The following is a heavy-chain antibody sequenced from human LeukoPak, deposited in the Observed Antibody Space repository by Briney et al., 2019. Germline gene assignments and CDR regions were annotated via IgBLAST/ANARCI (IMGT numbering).Heavy chain of an antibody. V-gene: IGHV4-59*01. CDR1: GGSISSYY. CDR3: AREQQGRRAAFDY. D-gene: IGHD1-1*01. Sequence: SETLSLTCTVSGGSISSYYWSWIRQPPGKGLEWIGYIYYSGSTNYNPSLKSRVTISVDTSKNQFSLKLSSVTAADTAVYYCAREQQGRRAAFDYWGQGTLVTVSS. J-gene: IGHJ4*02. CDR2: IYYSGST.